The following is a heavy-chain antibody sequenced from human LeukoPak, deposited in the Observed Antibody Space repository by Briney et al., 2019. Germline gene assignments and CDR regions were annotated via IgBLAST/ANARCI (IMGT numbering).Heavy chain of an antibody. J-gene: IGHJ4*02. D-gene: IGHD2-15*01. Sequence: PGGSLRLSCAASGFTFSNYAMTWVRQTPGKGLEWVSIVTGSGISTYYVDSVKGRFTISRDNSKNTLYLQMSSLRAEDTAVYYCAGQSGFCSGESCYTLDHWGQGTLVIVSS. CDR2: VTGSGIST. V-gene: IGHV3-23*01. CDR3: AGQSGFCSGESCYTLDH. CDR1: GFTFSNYA.